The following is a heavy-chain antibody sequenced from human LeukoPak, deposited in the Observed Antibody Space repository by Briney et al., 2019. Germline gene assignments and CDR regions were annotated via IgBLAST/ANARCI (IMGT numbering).Heavy chain of an antibody. J-gene: IGHJ4*02. V-gene: IGHV3-20*04. CDR2: INWNGGST. Sequence: PGGSLRLSXAASGFTFADYGMSWVRQAPGKGLEWVSGINWNGGSTCYADSVKGRFTISRDNAKNSLYLQMNSLRAEDTALYYCARAGVGADTAMELGYWGQGTLVTVSS. D-gene: IGHD5-18*01. CDR3: ARAGVGADTAMELGY. CDR1: GFTFADYG.